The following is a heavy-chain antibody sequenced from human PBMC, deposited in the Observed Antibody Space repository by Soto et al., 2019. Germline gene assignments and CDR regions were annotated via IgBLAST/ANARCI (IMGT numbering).Heavy chain of an antibody. CDR1: GYTXNGYY. CDR3: ARTDYLFSTLTYYFDY. J-gene: IGHJ4*02. D-gene: IGHD3-16*01. V-gene: IGHV1-2*02. Sequence: SXKVSFKASGYTXNGYYVNLARQAPGQGLEWMGWINPDNGVPNYAQKFQGRVTLSRETSINTAYMELSRLTSDETAMYYCARTDYLFSTLTYYFDYWGQGTLVTVSS. CDR2: INPDNGVP.